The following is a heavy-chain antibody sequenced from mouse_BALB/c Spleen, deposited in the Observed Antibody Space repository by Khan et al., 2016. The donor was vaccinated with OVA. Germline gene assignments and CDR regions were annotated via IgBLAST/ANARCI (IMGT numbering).Heavy chain of an antibody. V-gene: IGHV14-3*02. J-gene: IGHJ1*01. Sequence: EVQLQQSGAELVKPGASVKLSCTASGFNIKDTYMLWVKERPEQGLEWIGRIAPVNGNTKYDPKFQGKATITADTSSNTSYLQLSSLTSEDTAVYYCGQSSYEPRNFDGWGAGTPVTVSS. D-gene: IGHD2-10*01. CDR2: IAPVNGNT. CDR1: GFNIKDTY. CDR3: GQSSYEPRNFDG.